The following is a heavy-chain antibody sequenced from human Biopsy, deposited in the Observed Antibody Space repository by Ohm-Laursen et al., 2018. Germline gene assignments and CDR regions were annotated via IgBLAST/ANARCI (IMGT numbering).Heavy chain of an antibody. Sequence: SVNVSCKASVVTLITDAIGWVRQAPGQGLESIGRIIPILHVPTYAQSFQGRVTIRADKSTSTAYMELSGLRSEDTAVYYCAGLEDRTFDKWGQGTLVTVSS. CDR1: VVTLITDA. V-gene: IGHV1-69*04. CDR3: AGLEDRTFDK. J-gene: IGHJ4*02. CDR2: IIPILHVP.